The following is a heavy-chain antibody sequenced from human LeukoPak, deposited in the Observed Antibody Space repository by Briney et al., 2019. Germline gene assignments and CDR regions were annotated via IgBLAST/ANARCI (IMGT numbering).Heavy chain of an antibody. CDR1: GGSISSGGYY. CDR3: ARGGQLLYLDWFDP. J-gene: IGHJ5*02. V-gene: IGHV4-31*03. CDR2: IYYSGST. D-gene: IGHD2-2*02. Sequence: SETLSLTCTVSGGSISSGGYYWSWIRQHPGKGLEWIGYIYYSGSTYYNPSLKSRVTISVDTSKNQFSLKLSSVTAADTAVYYCARGGQLLYLDWFDPWGQGTLVTVSS.